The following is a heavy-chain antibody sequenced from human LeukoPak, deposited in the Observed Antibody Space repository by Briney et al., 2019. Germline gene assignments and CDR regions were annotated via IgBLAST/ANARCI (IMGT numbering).Heavy chain of an antibody. V-gene: IGHV1-18*01. Sequence: GASVKVSCKASGYTFTSYGISWVRQAPGRGLEWMGWISAYNGNTNYAQKLQGRVTMTTDTSTSTAYMELRSLRSDDTAVYYCATTGYSSSWYYFDFWGQGTLVTVSS. CDR1: GYTFTSYG. CDR3: ATTGYSSSWYYFDF. J-gene: IGHJ4*02. CDR2: ISAYNGNT. D-gene: IGHD6-13*01.